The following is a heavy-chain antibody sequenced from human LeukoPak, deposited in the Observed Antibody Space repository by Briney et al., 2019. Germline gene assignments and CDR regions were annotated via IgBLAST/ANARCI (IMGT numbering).Heavy chain of an antibody. V-gene: IGHV3-30*02. D-gene: IGHD3-3*01. CDR3: AKEATIFGVVTTTGTWFDP. Sequence: GGSLRLSCAASGFTFSSYGMHWVRQAPGKGLEWVALIRYDGSNKYYADSVKGRFTISRDNSKNTLYLQMNSLRAEDTAVYYCAKEATIFGVVTTTGTWFDPWGQGTLVTVSS. CDR2: IRYDGSNK. CDR1: GFTFSSYG. J-gene: IGHJ5*02.